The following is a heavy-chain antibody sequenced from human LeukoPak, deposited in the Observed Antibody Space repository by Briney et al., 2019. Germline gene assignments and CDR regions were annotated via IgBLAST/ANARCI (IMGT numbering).Heavy chain of an antibody. CDR1: GFTFSSSW. D-gene: IGHD6-13*01. Sequence: GGSLRLSCAASGFTFSSSWMHWVRQAPGKGLVWVSRIYSDGRTTDYADSVRGRFTISRDNAKNSLYLQMNSLRAEDTAVYYCARDLVGSWVFDYWGQGTLVTVSS. V-gene: IGHV3-74*01. J-gene: IGHJ4*02. CDR3: ARDLVGSWVFDY. CDR2: IYSDGRTT.